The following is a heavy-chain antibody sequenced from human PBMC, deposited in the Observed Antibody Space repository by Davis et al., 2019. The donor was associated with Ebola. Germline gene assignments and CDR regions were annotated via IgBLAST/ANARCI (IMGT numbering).Heavy chain of an antibody. J-gene: IGHJ4*02. D-gene: IGHD6-19*01. CDR3: AKGYGSGFLDC. CDR2: ISDSGSSP. V-gene: IGHV3-23*01. CDR1: GFTFTNYA. Sequence: GGSLRLSCAASGFTFTNYAMSWVRQAPGKGLEWVSAISDSGSSPYYADSVKGRFTISRDNNNSTLYRQMDSLRAEDTALYYCAKGYGSGFLDCWGQGTLVTVSS.